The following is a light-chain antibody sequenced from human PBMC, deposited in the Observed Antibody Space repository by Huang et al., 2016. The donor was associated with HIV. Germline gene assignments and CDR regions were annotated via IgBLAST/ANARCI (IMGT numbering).Light chain of an antibody. CDR2: CAS. Sequence: EIIMTQSPVTLSVSPGETASLSCRASESVCSNSAWYQQKPGHAPRLLIFCASKRAIGIPAMFVVSGSGTEFTLTITSLQSEDFAVYYCQQYDAPPTTFGPGTKVDLK. CDR3: QQYDAPPTT. J-gene: IGKJ3*01. CDR1: ESVCSN. V-gene: IGKV3-15*01.